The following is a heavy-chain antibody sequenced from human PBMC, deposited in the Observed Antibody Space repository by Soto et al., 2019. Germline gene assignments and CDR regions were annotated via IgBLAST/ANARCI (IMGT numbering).Heavy chain of an antibody. CDR1: GVTMSDGGYS. D-gene: IGHD2-21*02. V-gene: IGHV4-30-2*06. CDR2: ISHLATP. Sequence: PSETLSLPCSVSGVTMSDGGYSWSWIRQSPGKGLEWLGYISHLATPYYNPSFKSRLSLSIDRTRNQFSLSLSSITAADKAVYYCARGGGYCSFDFWGQGIQVTVSS. CDR3: ARGGGYCSFDF. J-gene: IGHJ4*02.